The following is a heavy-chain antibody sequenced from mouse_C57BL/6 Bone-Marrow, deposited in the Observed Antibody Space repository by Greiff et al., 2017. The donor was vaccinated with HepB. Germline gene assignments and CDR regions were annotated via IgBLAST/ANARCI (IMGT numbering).Heavy chain of an antibody. Sequence: EVKLMESGGDLVKPGGSLKLSCAASGFTFSSYGMSWVRQTPDKRLEWVATISSGGSYTYYPDSVKGRFTISRDNAKNTLYLQMSSLKSEDTAMYYCARLPYLFAYWGQGTLVTVSA. CDR2: ISSGGSYT. CDR3: ARLPYLFAY. CDR1: GFTFSSYG. V-gene: IGHV5-6*01. D-gene: IGHD1-1*01. J-gene: IGHJ3*01.